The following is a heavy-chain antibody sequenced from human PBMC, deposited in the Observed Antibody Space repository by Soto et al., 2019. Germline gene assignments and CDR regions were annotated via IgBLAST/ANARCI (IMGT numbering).Heavy chain of an antibody. CDR3: AREKGDSSGYYPTYGMDV. V-gene: IGHV3-30-3*01. J-gene: IGHJ6*01. CDR2: ISYDGSNK. D-gene: IGHD3-22*01. CDR1: GFTFSSYA. Sequence: QVQLVESGGGVVQPGRSLRLSCAASGFTFSSYAMHWVRQAPGKGLEWVAVISYDGSNKYYADSVKGRFTISRDNSKNTLYLQMNSLRAEDTAVYYWAREKGDSSGYYPTYGMDVW.